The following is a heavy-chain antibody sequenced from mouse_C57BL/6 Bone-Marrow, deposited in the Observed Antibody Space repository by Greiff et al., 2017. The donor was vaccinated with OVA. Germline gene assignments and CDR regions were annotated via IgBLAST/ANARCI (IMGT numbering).Heavy chain of an antibody. CDR1: GYTFTSSG. Sequence: QVQLQQSGAELARPGASVKLSCKASGYTFTSSGISWVKQRTGQGLEWIGEIYPRSGNTYYNEKFKGKATLTADKSSSTAYMELRSLTSEDSAVYFCARRIRFAYWGQGTLVTVSA. J-gene: IGHJ3*01. CDR2: IYPRSGNT. V-gene: IGHV1-81*01. CDR3: ARRIRFAY.